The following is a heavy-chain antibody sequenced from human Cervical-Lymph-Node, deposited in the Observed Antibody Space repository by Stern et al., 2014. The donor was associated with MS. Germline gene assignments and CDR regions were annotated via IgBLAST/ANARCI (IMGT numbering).Heavy chain of an antibody. CDR3: ARVSTSFDD. Sequence: VQLVESGPGLVKPSETLSLTCTVSGGSISSYYWSWVRQPPGKGLEWIGYISYSGTTNYNSSLESRVTISLATSKTQFSLKLTSVTAADTAVYYCARVSTSFDDWGRGTLVTVSS. J-gene: IGHJ4*02. CDR1: GGSISSYY. V-gene: IGHV4-59*01. CDR2: ISYSGTT. D-gene: IGHD4-11*01.